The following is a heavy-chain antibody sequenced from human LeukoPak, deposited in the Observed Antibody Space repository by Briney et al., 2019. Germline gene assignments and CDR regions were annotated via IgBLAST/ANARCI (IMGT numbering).Heavy chain of an antibody. V-gene: IGHV3-23*01. D-gene: IGHD3-22*01. CDR2: ISGSGGST. Sequence: PGGSLRLSCAASGFTFSSYAMSWVRQAPGKGLEWVSAISGSGGSTYYADSVKGRFTISRDNSKNTLYLQMNSLRAEDTAVYYCARTPPFYYDSSGYLLDYWGQGTLVTVSS. CDR1: GFTFSSYA. J-gene: IGHJ4*02. CDR3: ARTPPFYYDSSGYLLDY.